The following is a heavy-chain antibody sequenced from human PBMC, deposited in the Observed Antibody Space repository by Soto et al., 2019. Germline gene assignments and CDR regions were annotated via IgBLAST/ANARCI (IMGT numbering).Heavy chain of an antibody. CDR3: AREVIVVVTAPAFDI. D-gene: IGHD2-21*02. CDR1: GFTFSSYA. J-gene: IGHJ3*02. Sequence: QVQLVESGGGVVQPGRSLRLSCAASGFTFSSYAMHWVRQAPGKGLEWVAVISYDGSNKYYADSVKGRFTISRDNSKNTLYLQMSSRRAEDTAVYYCAREVIVVVTAPAFDIWGQGTMVTVSS. CDR2: ISYDGSNK. V-gene: IGHV3-30-3*01.